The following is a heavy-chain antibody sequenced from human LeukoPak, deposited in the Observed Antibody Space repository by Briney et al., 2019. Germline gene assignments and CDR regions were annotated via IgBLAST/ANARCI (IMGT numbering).Heavy chain of an antibody. D-gene: IGHD5-18*01. CDR3: ARTSSHTAIAGAFDI. V-gene: IGHV3-23*01. J-gene: IGHJ3*02. CDR1: GFTFSSYA. CDR2: ISGSGVPA. Sequence: GGSLRLSCAASGFTFSSYAMGWVRQPPGKGLEWVSGISGSGVPAYYADSVKGRFTISRDNAKNSLYLQMNSLRAEDTAVYYCARTSSHTAIAGAFDIWGQGTMVTVSS.